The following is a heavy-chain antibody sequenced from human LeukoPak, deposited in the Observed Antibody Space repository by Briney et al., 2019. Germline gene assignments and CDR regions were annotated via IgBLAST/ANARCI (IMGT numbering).Heavy chain of an antibody. V-gene: IGHV3-23*01. J-gene: IGHJ4*02. CDR3: AKDGRPYGDYPFDY. D-gene: IGHD4-17*01. Sequence: PGGSLRLSCAASGFTFSSYAMSWVRQAPGKGLEWVSAISGSGGSTYYADSVKGRFTISRDNSKNTLYLQMNSLRAEDTAVYYCAKDGRPYGDYPFDYWGQGTLVTVSP. CDR1: GFTFSSYA. CDR2: ISGSGGST.